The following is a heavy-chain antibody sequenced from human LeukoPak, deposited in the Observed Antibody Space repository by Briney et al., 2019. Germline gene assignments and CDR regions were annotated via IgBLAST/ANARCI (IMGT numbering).Heavy chain of an antibody. CDR3: AREGGATEISSGWYFFDY. CDR2: IIPIFGTA. Sequence: SVKVSCKASGGTFSSYAISWVRQAPGQGLEWMGGIIPIFGTANYAQKFQGRVTITTDESTSTAYMELSSLRSEDTAVYYCAREGGATEISSGWYFFDYWGQGTLVTVSS. D-gene: IGHD6-19*01. V-gene: IGHV1-69*05. CDR1: GGTFSSYA. J-gene: IGHJ4*02.